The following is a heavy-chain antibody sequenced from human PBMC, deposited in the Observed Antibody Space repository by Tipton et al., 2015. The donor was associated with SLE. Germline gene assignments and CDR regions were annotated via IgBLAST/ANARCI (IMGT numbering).Heavy chain of an antibody. D-gene: IGHD3-22*01. CDR1: GGTFTIYA. V-gene: IGHV1-18*01. J-gene: IGHJ4*02. Sequence: QSGAEVKKPGSSVKVSCKASGGTFTIYAITWVRQAPGQGLEWMGWISAYSGNTNYAQKLQGRVTMTTDTSTSTAYMELRSLRSDDTAVYYCAIDYYDSSGYNYWGQGTLVTVSS. CDR2: ISAYSGNT. CDR3: AIDYYDSSGYNY.